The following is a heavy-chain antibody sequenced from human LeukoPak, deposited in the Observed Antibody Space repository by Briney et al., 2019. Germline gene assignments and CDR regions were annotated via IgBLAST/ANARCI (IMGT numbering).Heavy chain of an antibody. Sequence: SVKVSCKASGGTFSSYAISWVRQTPGRGVGWMGGIFPIFGTANYAQKFQGRVTITTDESTSTAYMELSSLRSEDTAVYYCARHGVPFSSGSYFDYWGQGTLVTVSS. CDR3: ARHGVPFSSGSYFDY. V-gene: IGHV1-69*05. J-gene: IGHJ4*02. D-gene: IGHD3-22*01. CDR2: IFPIFGTA. CDR1: GGTFSSYA.